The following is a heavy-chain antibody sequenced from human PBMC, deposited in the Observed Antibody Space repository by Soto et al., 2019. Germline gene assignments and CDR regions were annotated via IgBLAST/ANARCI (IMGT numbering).Heavy chain of an antibody. CDR1: GFTFSSYS. J-gene: IGHJ4*02. CDR3: ARGRTVRDHDDFDL. Sequence: QVQRVESGGGVVQPGRSLRLSCAASGFTFSSYSMHWVRQAPGKGLEWVAAMSYDGNSKYFADSVKGRFTISRDNSKNTLSLQMNSLGAEDSAVYYCARGRTVRDHDDFDLWGQGTLVTVSS. D-gene: IGHD2-21*01. CDR2: MSYDGNSK. V-gene: IGHV3-30-3*01.